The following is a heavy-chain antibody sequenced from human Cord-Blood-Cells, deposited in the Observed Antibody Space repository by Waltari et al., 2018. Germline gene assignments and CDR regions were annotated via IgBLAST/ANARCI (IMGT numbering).Heavy chain of an antibody. Sequence: EVQLVQSGAEVKKPGESLKISCKGSGYSFTSYWIGWVRQMPGKGLEWMGIIYAWESGTRYSPSFQGQVTITADKSISTSYLQWSSLKASDTAMYYCAGTNWNDYYYGVDVWGQGTTVTVSS. CDR1: GYSFTSYW. D-gene: IGHD1-20*01. CDR3: AGTNWNDYYYGVDV. CDR2: IYAWESGT. J-gene: IGHJ6*02. V-gene: IGHV5-51*01.